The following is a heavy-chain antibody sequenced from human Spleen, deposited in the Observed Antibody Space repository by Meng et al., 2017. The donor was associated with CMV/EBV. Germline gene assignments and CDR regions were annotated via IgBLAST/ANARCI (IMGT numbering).Heavy chain of an antibody. J-gene: IGHJ4*02. Sequence: QVEVVQSGAEVKKPGASVKVSCKASGYTFTGYYMHWVRQAPGQGLEWMGWINPNSGGTNYAQKFQGRVTMTRDTSISTAYMELSRLRSDDTAVYYCARVFHKGVVVGTDLLFDYWGQGTLVTVSS. V-gene: IGHV1-2*02. CDR1: GYTFTGYY. CDR2: INPNSGGT. CDR3: ARVFHKGVVVGTDLLFDY. D-gene: IGHD2-15*01.